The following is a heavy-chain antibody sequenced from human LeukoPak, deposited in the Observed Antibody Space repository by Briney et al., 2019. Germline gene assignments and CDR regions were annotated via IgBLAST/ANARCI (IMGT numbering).Heavy chain of an antibody. V-gene: IGHV1-3*01. Sequence: EASVKVSCKASGYTFTSYAMHWVRQAPGQRLEWMGWINAGNGNTKYSQKFQGRVTITRDTSASTAYMELSSLRSEDTAVYYCASPQASGGAFDIWGQGTMVTVSS. J-gene: IGHJ3*02. CDR3: ASPQASGGAFDI. D-gene: IGHD3-10*01. CDR2: INAGNGNT. CDR1: GYTFTSYA.